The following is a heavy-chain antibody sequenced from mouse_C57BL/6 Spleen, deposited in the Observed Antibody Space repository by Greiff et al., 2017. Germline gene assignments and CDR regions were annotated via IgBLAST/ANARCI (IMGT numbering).Heavy chain of an antibody. V-gene: IGHV5-4*01. CDR3: ARDKMGPAY. Sequence: EVKLVESGGGLVKPGGSLKLSCAASGFTFSSYAMSWVRQTPEKRLEWVATISDGGSYTYYPDNVKGRFTISRDNAKNNLYLQMSHLKSEDTAMYYCARDKMGPAYWGQGTLVTVSA. D-gene: IGHD2-3*01. J-gene: IGHJ3*01. CDR2: ISDGGSYT. CDR1: GFTFSSYA.